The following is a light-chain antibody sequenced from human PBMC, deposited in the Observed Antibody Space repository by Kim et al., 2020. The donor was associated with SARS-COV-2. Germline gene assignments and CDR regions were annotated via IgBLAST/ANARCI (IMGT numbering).Light chain of an antibody. Sequence: LSPGERASLSCRASQSVSNNYVAWFQQKPGQAPRLLIHGASSRATGIPDRFSGSGSGTDFTLTISRLEPEDFAVYYCQQYGSSPYTFGQGTKLEI. CDR1: QSVSNNY. CDR2: GAS. J-gene: IGKJ2*01. V-gene: IGKV3-20*01. CDR3: QQYGSSPYT.